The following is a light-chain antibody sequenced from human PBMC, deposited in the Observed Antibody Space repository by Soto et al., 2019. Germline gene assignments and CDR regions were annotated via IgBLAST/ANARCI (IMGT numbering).Light chain of an antibody. J-gene: IGKJ1*01. V-gene: IGKV4-1*01. Sequence: DIVMTQSPDSLAVSLGERATINCKSSQSVLYSSNNKNYLAWYQQKPGQPPKLLIYWASTRESGIPDRFSGSGSGTDFTLTISSLQAEDMAVYYCQQYYSNPWTFGHGTKVEIK. CDR1: QSVLYSSNNKNY. CDR2: WAS. CDR3: QQYYSNPWT.